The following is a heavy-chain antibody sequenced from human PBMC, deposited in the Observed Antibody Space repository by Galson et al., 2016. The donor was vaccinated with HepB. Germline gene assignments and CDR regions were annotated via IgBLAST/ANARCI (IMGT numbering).Heavy chain of an antibody. Sequence: TLSLTCIVSGGSISSGGYFYNWVCQLPGKGLEWIGYTSHSGSTYSNPSLKSRVSISVDTSENKFFLKLTSVTAADTAVYYCAREDNYGGKGSYFDYWGPGTLVTVSS. V-gene: IGHV4-31*03. CDR1: GGSISSGGYF. J-gene: IGHJ4*02. CDR3: AREDNYGGKGSYFDY. CDR2: TSHSGST. D-gene: IGHD4-23*01.